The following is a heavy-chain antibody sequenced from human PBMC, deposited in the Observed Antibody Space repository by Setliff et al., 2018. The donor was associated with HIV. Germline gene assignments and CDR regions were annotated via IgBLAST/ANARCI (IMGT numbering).Heavy chain of an antibody. CDR2: INPSDGAT. Sequence: ASVKVSCKASGYTFTNSFMHWVRQAPGQGLEWMGIINPSDGATTYAQKFEDRVTMTRDTSTNTVYMELSSLRTEDTAVYFCAREYHIPAADTRVGNYFDYWGQGTLVTVSS. CDR1: GYTFTNSF. D-gene: IGHD6-25*01. V-gene: IGHV1-46*01. CDR3: AREYHIPAADTRVGNYFDY. J-gene: IGHJ4*02.